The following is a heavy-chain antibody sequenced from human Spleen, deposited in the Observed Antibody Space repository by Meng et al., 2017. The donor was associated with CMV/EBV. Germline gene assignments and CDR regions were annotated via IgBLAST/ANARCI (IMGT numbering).Heavy chain of an antibody. CDR1: QFSVRINY. Sequence: GESLKISCAASQFSVRINYMSWIRQAPGKGLEWLSYISSSGSTIYYADSVKGRFTISRDNAKNSLYLQMNSLRAEDTAVYYCARDEYHDILTPLDYWGQGTVVTVSS. D-gene: IGHD3-9*01. CDR3: ARDEYHDILTPLDY. CDR2: ISSSGSTI. J-gene: IGHJ4*02. V-gene: IGHV3-11*01.